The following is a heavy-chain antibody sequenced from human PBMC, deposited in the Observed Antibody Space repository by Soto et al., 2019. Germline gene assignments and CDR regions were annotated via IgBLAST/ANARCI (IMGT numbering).Heavy chain of an antibody. V-gene: IGHV3-21*01. D-gene: IGHD5-12*01. J-gene: IGHJ6*03. CDR2: ISSSSSYI. Sequence: PGGSLRLSCAASGLTFSSYSMTWVRQAPGKGLEWGSSISSSSSYIYYADSVKGRFTISRDNAKNSLYLQMNSLRAEDTAVYCCASGYDSFLSYYYYYMDVWGKGSTLTVSS. CDR1: GLTFSSYS. CDR3: ASGYDSFLSYYYYYMDV.